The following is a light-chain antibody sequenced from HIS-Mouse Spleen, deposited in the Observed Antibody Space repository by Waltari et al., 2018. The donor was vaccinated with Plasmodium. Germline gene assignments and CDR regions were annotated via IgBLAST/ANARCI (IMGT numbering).Light chain of an antibody. V-gene: IGLV2-11*01. CDR3: CSYAGSYTYV. CDR1: SSDVGGYNY. Sequence: QSALTQPRSVSGSPGQSVTISCTGTSSDVGGYNYVSWYQQHPGKAPKLMIYDVSKRPSGVPDRFSGSKSGNTAPLTISGLQAEDEADYYCCSYAGSYTYVVGTGTKVTVL. J-gene: IGLJ1*01. CDR2: DVS.